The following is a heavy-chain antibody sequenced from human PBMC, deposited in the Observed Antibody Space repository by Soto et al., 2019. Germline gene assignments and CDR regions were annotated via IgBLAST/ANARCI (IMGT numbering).Heavy chain of an antibody. CDR1: GGTFSSYA. V-gene: IGHV1-69*13. D-gene: IGHD2-21*02. Sequence: ASVKVSCKASGGTFSSYAISWVRQAPGQGLEWMGGIIPIFGTANYAQRFQGRVTITADESTSTAYMELSSLRSEDTAVYYCARGRGDHPIYYYYGMDVWGQGTTVTVSS. CDR3: ARGRGDHPIYYYYGMDV. CDR2: IIPIFGTA. J-gene: IGHJ6*02.